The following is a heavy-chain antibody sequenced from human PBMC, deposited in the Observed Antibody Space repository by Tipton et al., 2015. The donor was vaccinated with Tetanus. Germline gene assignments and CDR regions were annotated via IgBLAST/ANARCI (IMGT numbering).Heavy chain of an antibody. CDR3: VRGRGLGAYSFGFEY. CDR1: GGLITTGGYS. Sequence: TLSLTCNVSGGLITTGGYSWGWIRQPPGQGLEWLGYIYQTDSTYYHPSVRSRLTLSLQRSKNQVSLKLSSVTAADTAVYYCVRGRGLGAYSFGFEYWGRGALVTVSS. D-gene: IGHD5-12*01. CDR2: IYQTDST. J-gene: IGHJ4*02. V-gene: IGHV4-30-2*01.